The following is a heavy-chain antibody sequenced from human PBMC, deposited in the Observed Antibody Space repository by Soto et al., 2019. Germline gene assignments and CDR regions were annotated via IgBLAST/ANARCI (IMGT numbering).Heavy chain of an antibody. D-gene: IGHD6-19*01. Sequence: GGSLRLSCAASGFTFSSYWMHWVRQAPGKGLVWVSRINSDGSSTSYADSVKGRFTISRDNAKNTLYLQMNSLRAEDTAVYYCAREVTYSSGWISVVYFDYWGQGTLVTVSS. V-gene: IGHV3-74*01. CDR3: AREVTYSSGWISVVYFDY. CDR1: GFTFSSYW. J-gene: IGHJ4*02. CDR2: INSDGSST.